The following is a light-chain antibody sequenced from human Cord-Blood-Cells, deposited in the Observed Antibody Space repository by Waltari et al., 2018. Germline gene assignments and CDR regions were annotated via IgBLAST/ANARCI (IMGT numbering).Light chain of an antibody. CDR3: CSYAGSYVV. J-gene: IGLJ2*01. CDR1: SSDVGGYNY. CDR2: DVS. Sequence: QSALTQPRSVSGSPGQSVTISCTGTSSDVGGYNYVSWYQQHPGKAPKLMIYDVSKRPSVVPDRFSGSKSVNPASLTISGLQAEDEADYYCCSYAGSYVVFGGGTKLTVL. V-gene: IGLV2-11*01.